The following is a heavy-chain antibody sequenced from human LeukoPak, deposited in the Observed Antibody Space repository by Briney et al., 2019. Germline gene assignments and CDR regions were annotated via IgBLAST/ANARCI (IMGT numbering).Heavy chain of an antibody. CDR1: GFTFSSYA. J-gene: IGHJ3*02. Sequence: GGSLRLSCAASGFTFSSYAMSWVRQAPGKGLEWVSAISGSGGSTYYADSVKGRFTISRDNSKNTLYLQMNSLRAEDTAVYYCACLGVNMIGEDAFDIWGQGTMVTVSS. D-gene: IGHD3-22*01. CDR2: ISGSGGST. V-gene: IGHV3-23*01. CDR3: ACLGVNMIGEDAFDI.